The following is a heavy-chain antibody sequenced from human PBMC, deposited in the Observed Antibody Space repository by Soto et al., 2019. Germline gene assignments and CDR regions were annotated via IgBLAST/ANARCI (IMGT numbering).Heavy chain of an antibody. Sequence: GGSLRLSCAASGFTFSSYSMNWVRQAPGKGLEWVSSISSSSSYIYYADSVKGRFTISRDNAKNSLYLQMNSLRAEDTAVYYCARGVRQGGGYYYYGMDVWGQGTTVTVSS. V-gene: IGHV3-21*01. CDR3: ARGVRQGGGYYYYGMDV. CDR1: GFTFSSYS. CDR2: ISSSSSYI. D-gene: IGHD3-16*01. J-gene: IGHJ6*02.